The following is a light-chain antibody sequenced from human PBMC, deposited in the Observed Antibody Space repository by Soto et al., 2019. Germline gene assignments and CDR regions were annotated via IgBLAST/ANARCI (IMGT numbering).Light chain of an antibody. CDR2: GAS. CDR1: QNILSN. J-gene: IGKJ5*01. CDR3: QQRSNWIT. V-gene: IGKV3-11*01. Sequence: EIVMTQSPATLSVSPGERATLSCSASQNILSNLAWYQQKPGQAPRLLIYGASTRATGIPARFSGSGSGTDFTLTISSLEPEDFAVYYCQQRSNWITFGQGTRLENK.